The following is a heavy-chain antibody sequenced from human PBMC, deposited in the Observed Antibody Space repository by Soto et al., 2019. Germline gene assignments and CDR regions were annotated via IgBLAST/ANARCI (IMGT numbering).Heavy chain of an antibody. D-gene: IGHD2-15*01. CDR1: GFTFSHAW. CDR3: TVIKSRDDYSPSCYRFDP. V-gene: IGHV3-15*01. Sequence: GGSLRLSCAASGFTFSHAWMSWVRQAPGKGLEWVGRIKSRADGETKDYGAPVRGRITILRDASKKTLYLQMNILKTEETAIYYCTVIKSRDDYSPSCYRFDPWGPGTLATVSS. CDR2: IKSRADGETK. J-gene: IGHJ5*02.